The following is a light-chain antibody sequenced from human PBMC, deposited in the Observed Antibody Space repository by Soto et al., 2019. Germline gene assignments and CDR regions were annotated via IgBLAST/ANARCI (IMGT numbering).Light chain of an antibody. CDR2: DAS. J-gene: IGKJ4*01. CDR1: LDISNS. V-gene: IGKV1-33*01. Sequence: DIQMTQSPSSLSASVGDRVTITCQASLDISNSINWYQQKPGKAPRLLIFDASSVEAGVPSRFSGGGSGTYFTFTINSLQPEDVGAYFCQHYADLPLTFGGGTKVAIK. CDR3: QHYADLPLT.